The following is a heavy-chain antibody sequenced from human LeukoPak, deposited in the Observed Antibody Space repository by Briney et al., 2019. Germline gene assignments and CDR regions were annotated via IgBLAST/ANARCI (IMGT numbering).Heavy chain of an antibody. Sequence: SETLSLTCTVSGDSISSDDYYWTWIRQPAGKGLEWIGRIYTNGNTNYNPSLKSRVTISLDTSKNQFSLSLNSVTAADTAVYYCARADFPLQSHGRDYYYMDVWGKGATVTVSS. J-gene: IGHJ6*03. CDR1: GDSISSDDYY. CDR3: ARADFPLQSHGRDYYYMDV. CDR2: IYTNGNT. D-gene: IGHD5-24*01. V-gene: IGHV4-61*02.